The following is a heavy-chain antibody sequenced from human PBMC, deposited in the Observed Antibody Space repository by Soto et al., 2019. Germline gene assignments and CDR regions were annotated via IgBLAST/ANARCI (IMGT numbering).Heavy chain of an antibody. CDR3: ARGRGYSYGLDP. Sequence: PSETLSLTCTVSGGSISSYYWSWIRQPPGKGLEWIGYIYYSVSTNYNPSLKSRVTISVDTSKNQFSLKLSSVTAADTAVYYCARGRGYSYGLDPWGQGTLVTVS. CDR1: GGSISSYY. CDR2: IYYSVST. J-gene: IGHJ5*02. V-gene: IGHV4-59*08. D-gene: IGHD5-18*01.